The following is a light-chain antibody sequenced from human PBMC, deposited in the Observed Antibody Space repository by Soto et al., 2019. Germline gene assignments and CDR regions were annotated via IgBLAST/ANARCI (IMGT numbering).Light chain of an antibody. CDR3: ATWDDTLSGPV. CDR2: RND. CDR1: SSNIGNNF. J-gene: IGLJ2*01. V-gene: IGLV1-47*01. Sequence: QSALTQAPSASETPGQRVSISCSGSSSNIGNNFVYWYQQLPGAAPRLLIYRNDKRPTGVPDRFSASKSGTSASLAISGLRSEDEALYHCATWDDTLSGPVFGGGTKVTVL.